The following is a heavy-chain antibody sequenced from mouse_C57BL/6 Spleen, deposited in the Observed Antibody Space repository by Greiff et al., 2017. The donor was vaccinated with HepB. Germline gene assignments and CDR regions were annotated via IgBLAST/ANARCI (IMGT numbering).Heavy chain of an antibody. J-gene: IGHJ1*03. Sequence: QVQLQQSDAELVKPGASVKISCKVSGYTFTDHTIHWMKQRPEQGLEWIGYIYPRDGSTKYNGKFKGKATLTADKSSSTAYMQLNSLTSEDSAVYFCARRGYYGSSPLYWYFDVWGTGTTVTVSS. V-gene: IGHV1-78*01. CDR3: ARRGYYGSSPLYWYFDV. D-gene: IGHD1-1*01. CDR1: GYTFTDHT. CDR2: IYPRDGST.